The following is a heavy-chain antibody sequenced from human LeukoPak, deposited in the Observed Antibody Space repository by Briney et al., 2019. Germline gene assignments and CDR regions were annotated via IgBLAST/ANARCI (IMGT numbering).Heavy chain of an antibody. D-gene: IGHD3-9*01. V-gene: IGHV1-69*13. CDR1: GGTFSSYA. CDR2: IIPNCGTA. Sequence: SVKLSCKASGGTFSSYAISWVRQAPGQGLEWMGGIIPNCGTANYAHKFQGRVTITADESTSTAYMELSSLSSEDTAVYYCARDIDDILTGYGGFDYWGQGTLVTVSS. J-gene: IGHJ4*02. CDR3: ARDIDDILTGYGGFDY.